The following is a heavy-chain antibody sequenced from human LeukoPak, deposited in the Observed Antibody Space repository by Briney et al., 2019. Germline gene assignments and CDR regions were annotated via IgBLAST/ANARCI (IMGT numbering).Heavy chain of an antibody. V-gene: IGHV3-30*02. D-gene: IGHD4-17*01. Sequence: GGSLRLSCAASGFTFSTYGTHWVRQAPGKGLEWVAFIRYDGTNKWYADSVKGRFTISRDNSKNTLYLQMNGVRVEDTAVYHCAKDRDYGDYPSAYYYYMDVWGNGTTVTVSS. CDR3: AKDRDYGDYPSAYYYYMDV. CDR1: GFTFSTYG. CDR2: IRYDGTNK. J-gene: IGHJ6*03.